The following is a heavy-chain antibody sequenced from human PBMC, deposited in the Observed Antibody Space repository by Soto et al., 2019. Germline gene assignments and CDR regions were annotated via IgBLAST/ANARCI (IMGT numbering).Heavy chain of an antibody. CDR2: INTYNGNT. J-gene: IGHJ4*02. V-gene: IGHV1-18*01. CDR3: ARDPMTGYLQFDY. CDR1: GYTFTNSG. Sequence: QIQLVQAGAEVKKPGASVKVSCRASGYTFTNSGISWVRQAPGQGLEWMGWINTYNGNTHYTQKLQGRVTMTTDTSTRTAYMELRSQRSDDTAVYYCARDPMTGYLQFDYWGQGTLVTVSS. D-gene: IGHD3-9*01.